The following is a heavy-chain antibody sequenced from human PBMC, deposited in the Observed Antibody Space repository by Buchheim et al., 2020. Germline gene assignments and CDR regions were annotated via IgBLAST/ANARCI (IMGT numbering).Heavy chain of an antibody. J-gene: IGHJ4*02. CDR2: IKSNTDGGTT. Sequence: EVQLVESGGGLVKPGGALRLSCAASGFTFSNAWMNWVRQAPGKGLEWVGRIKSNTDGGTTDYAAPVKGRFTISRDDSKNTLFLQMNSLKTEDTAVYYCTPHPYTSDWSGYWGQGTL. CDR1: GFTFSNAW. V-gene: IGHV3-15*07. CDR3: TPHPYTSDWSGY. D-gene: IGHD6-19*01.